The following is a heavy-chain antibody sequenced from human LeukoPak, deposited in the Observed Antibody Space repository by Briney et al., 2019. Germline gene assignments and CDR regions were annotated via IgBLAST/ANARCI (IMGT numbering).Heavy chain of an antibody. D-gene: IGHD3-9*01. CDR3: ARLRDILTGYPDY. CDR2: IYYSGST. CDR1: GGSISSSNYY. Sequence: SETLSLTCTVSGGSISSSNYYWGWIRQPPGKGLEWIGNIYYSGSTYYNPSLKSRVTISVDTSKNQFSLKLSSVTAADTAVYYCARLRDILTGYPDYWGQGTLVTVSS. J-gene: IGHJ4*02. V-gene: IGHV4-39*01.